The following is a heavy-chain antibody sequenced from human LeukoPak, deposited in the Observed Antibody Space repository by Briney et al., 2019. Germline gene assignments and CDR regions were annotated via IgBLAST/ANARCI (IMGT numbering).Heavy chain of an antibody. CDR1: GFTFISYA. J-gene: IGHJ6*02. Sequence: VGSLRLSCAASGFTFISYAISWVRPAPGRGLEWVSAISGSSGSTYYADSVKGRFTISRDISKDTLYLQMNSLRAEDTAVYYCAGARADYFYGMDVWGQGTTVTVSS. V-gene: IGHV3-23*01. D-gene: IGHD1-26*01. CDR3: AGARADYFYGMDV. CDR2: ISGSSGST.